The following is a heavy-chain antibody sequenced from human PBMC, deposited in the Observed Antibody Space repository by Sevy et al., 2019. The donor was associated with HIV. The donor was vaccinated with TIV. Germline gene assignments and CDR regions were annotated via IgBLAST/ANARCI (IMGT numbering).Heavy chain of an antibody. D-gene: IGHD3-10*01. CDR2: ISPNSGGT. CDR3: ARASGPTVGAYFDS. Sequence: ASVKVSCKASGYSFSAYFLHWVRQARGQGLEWMGRISPNSGGTVYAQKFRGRVTMTRDTSSTTAYMELTRLKSDDTALYYCARASGPTVGAYFDSWGQGALVTVSS. CDR1: GYSFSAYF. V-gene: IGHV1-2*06. J-gene: IGHJ4*02.